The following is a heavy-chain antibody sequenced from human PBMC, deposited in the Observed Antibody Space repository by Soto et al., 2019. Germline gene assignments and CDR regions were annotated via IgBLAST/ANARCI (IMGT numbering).Heavy chain of an antibody. CDR1: SGSISVTNVF. D-gene: IGHD1-20*01. Sequence: SETLSLTCTVSSGSISVTNVFWGWVRQPPGKGLEWIGNVDYSGTAYFSPSLATRVTFHVDTSKNQFSLTLYSVTAAGTAVYYCARITGRHLDYWGQGSLVTVSS. V-gene: IGHV4-39*01. CDR2: VDYSGTA. CDR3: ARITGRHLDY. J-gene: IGHJ4*02.